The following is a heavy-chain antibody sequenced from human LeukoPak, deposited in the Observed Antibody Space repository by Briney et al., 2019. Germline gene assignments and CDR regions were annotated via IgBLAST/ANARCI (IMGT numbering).Heavy chain of an antibody. Sequence: SETLSLTCTVSGGSISSSSYFWGWIRQPPGKGLEWIGNIYYSGSTYYNPSLQSRVTISVDTSKNQFSLKLSSVTAADTTVYYCTRQMGSFDYWGQGTLVTVSS. CDR2: IYYSGST. V-gene: IGHV4-39*01. CDR1: GGSISSSSYF. J-gene: IGHJ4*02. D-gene: IGHD3-10*01. CDR3: TRQMGSFDY.